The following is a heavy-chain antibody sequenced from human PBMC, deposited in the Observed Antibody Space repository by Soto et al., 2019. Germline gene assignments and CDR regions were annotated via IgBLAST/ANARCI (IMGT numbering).Heavy chain of an antibody. CDR2: ISAYNGNT. V-gene: IGHV1-18*04. D-gene: IGHD5-18*01. J-gene: IGHJ6*02. Sequence: ASVKVSCKASGYTFTSYGISWVRQAPGQGLEWMGWISAYNGNTNYAQKLQGRVTLTTDTSTSTAYMELRSLRSDDTAVYYCAREREYSYGSGYGKDVWGQGTTVTVS. CDR3: AREREYSYGSGYGKDV. CDR1: GYTFTSYG.